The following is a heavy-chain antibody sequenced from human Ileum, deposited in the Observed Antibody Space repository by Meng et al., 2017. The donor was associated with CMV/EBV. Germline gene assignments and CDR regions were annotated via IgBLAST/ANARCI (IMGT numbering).Heavy chain of an antibody. Sequence: AGPLTHSCAASPFTFRSFTMNWVRQAPGKGLEWVSSISSGSSFIYYADSVKGRFTISRDNAKNSLYLQMNSLRVEDTAVYYCARRYNDGSNGYPALGYWGQGTLVTVSS. CDR3: ARRYNDGSNGYPALGY. J-gene: IGHJ4*02. CDR2: ISSGSSFI. V-gene: IGHV3-21*06. CDR1: PFTFRSFT. D-gene: IGHD3-16*01.